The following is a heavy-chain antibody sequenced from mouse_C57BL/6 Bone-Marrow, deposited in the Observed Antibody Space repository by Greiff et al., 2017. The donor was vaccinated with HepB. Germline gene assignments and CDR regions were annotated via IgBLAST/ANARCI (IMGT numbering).Heavy chain of an antibody. CDR2: IYPGSGST. CDR3: ARGGQLKAMDY. Sequence: QVQLKQPGAELVKPGASVKMSCKASDYTFTSYWITWVKQRPGQGLEWIGDIYPGSGSTNYNEKFKSKATLTVDTSSSTAYMQLSSLTSEDSAVYYCARGGQLKAMDYWGQGTSVTVSS. V-gene: IGHV1-55*01. D-gene: IGHD3-2*02. CDR1: DYTFTSYW. J-gene: IGHJ4*01.